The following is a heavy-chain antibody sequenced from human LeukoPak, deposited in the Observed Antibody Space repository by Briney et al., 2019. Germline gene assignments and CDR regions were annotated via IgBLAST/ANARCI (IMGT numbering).Heavy chain of an antibody. D-gene: IGHD5-12*01. V-gene: IGHV4-59*01. Sequence: KPSETLSLTFTVAGCSISSYYWRWIRQPPGKGLEWIGYIYYSGSTNYNRSLKSRVTISIDTSKKQFSLKLTSVTAADTAVYYCARGPGYSGDWGQGTLVTVSS. CDR1: GCSISSYY. CDR3: ARGPGYSGD. J-gene: IGHJ4*02. CDR2: IYYSGST.